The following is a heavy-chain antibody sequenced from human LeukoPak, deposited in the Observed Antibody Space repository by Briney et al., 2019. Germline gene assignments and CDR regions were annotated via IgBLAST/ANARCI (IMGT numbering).Heavy chain of an antibody. CDR2: IKHDGGGK. CDR3: ARGWGDCTTVSCYTGGDVFDM. Sequence: PGGSLRLSCVASGFTFRSYWMSWVRQAPGQGLEWVANIKHDGGGKYYVHSVKGRVTISRDNTKSTVCLQMNSLRAEDTAVYYCARGWGDCTTVSCYTGGDVFDMWGQGTMVTVSS. CDR1: GFTFRSYW. J-gene: IGHJ3*02. V-gene: IGHV3-7*01. D-gene: IGHD2-2*02.